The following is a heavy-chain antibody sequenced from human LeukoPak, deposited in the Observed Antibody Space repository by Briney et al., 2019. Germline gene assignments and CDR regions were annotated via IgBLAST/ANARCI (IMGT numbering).Heavy chain of an antibody. D-gene: IGHD3-10*01. CDR2: INHSGST. CDR3: ARGFYGSGSSPTKATYYYYGMDV. V-gene: IGHV4-34*01. Sequence: PSETLSLTCAVYGGSFSGYYWSWIRQPPGKGLEWIGEINHSGSTNYNPSLKSRVTISVDTSKNQFSLKLSSVTAADTAVYYCARGFYGSGSSPTKATYYYYGMDVWGQGTTVTVSS. CDR1: GGSFSGYY. J-gene: IGHJ6*02.